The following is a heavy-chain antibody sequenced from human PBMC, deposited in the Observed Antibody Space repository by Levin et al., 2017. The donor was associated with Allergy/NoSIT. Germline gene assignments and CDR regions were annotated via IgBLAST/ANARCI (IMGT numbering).Heavy chain of an antibody. CDR1: GGTFSSYA. V-gene: IGHV1-69*13. CDR2: IIPIFGTA. CDR3: AITFGGVIANGAFDY. Sequence: SVKVSCKASGGTFSSYAISWVRQAPGQGLEWMGGIIPIFGTANYAQKFQGRVTITADESTSTAYMELSSLRSEDTAVYYCAITFGGVIANGAFDYWGQGTLVTVSS. J-gene: IGHJ4*02. D-gene: IGHD3-16*02.